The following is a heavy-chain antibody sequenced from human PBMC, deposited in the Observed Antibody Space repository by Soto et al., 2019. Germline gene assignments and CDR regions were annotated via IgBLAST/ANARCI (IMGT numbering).Heavy chain of an antibody. CDR3: AKGITPYYYYGMDV. J-gene: IGHJ6*02. D-gene: IGHD3-16*01. CDR1: GCTFSSYT. V-gene: IGHV3-23*01. CDR2: INNGGGST. Sequence: PGGSLTLSCAASGCTFSSYTMTWVRQAPGKGLQWVSAINNGGGSTYYADSVKGRFIISRDNSKNTLYLQMNTLRDEDTAVYYCAKGITPYYYYGMDVWGQGTTVTVSS.